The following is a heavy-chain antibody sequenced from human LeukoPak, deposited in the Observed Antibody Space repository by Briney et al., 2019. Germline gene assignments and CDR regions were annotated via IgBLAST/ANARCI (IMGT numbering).Heavy chain of an antibody. J-gene: IGHJ4*02. Sequence: PGGSLRLSCAASGFTFSSYSMNWVRQAPGKGLEWVSYISSSSSTIYYADSVKGRFTISRDNSKNTLYLQMNSLRAEDTAVYYCARDDAQGSWYYFDYWGQGTLVTVSS. CDR3: ARDDAQGSWYYFDY. CDR1: GFTFSSYS. D-gene: IGHD2-15*01. CDR2: ISSSSSTI. V-gene: IGHV3-48*01.